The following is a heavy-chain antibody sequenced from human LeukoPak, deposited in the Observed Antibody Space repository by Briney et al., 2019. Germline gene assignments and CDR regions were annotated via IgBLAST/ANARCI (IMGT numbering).Heavy chain of an antibody. V-gene: IGHV1-69*04. D-gene: IGHD2-15*01. CDR1: GGTFSSYA. CDR3: ARGGRMVVDAFDI. Sequence: EASVKVSCKASGGTFSSYAISWVRQAPGQGLEWMGRIIPILGIANYAQKFQGRVTITADKSTSTAYMELSSLRSEDTAVYYCARGGRMVVDAFDIWGQGTMVTVSS. J-gene: IGHJ3*02. CDR2: IIPILGIA.